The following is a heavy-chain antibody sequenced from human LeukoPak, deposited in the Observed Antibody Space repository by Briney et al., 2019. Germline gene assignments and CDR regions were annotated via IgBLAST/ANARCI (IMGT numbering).Heavy chain of an antibody. Sequence: QPGGSLRLSCAASGINVSSNYMTWIRQAPGKGLEWVSLIYGGDAAYYAESVRGRFMISRDNLKNTLFLQMNSLRVEDTAVYYCVTSTGQQFIPYDYWGRGTHVTVSS. CDR1: GINVSSNY. V-gene: IGHV3-66*02. CDR3: VTSTGQQFIPYDY. J-gene: IGHJ4*02. CDR2: IYGGDAA. D-gene: IGHD6-13*01.